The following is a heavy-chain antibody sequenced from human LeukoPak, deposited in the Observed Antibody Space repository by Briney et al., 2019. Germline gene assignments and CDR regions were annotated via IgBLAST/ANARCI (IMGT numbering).Heavy chain of an antibody. D-gene: IGHD2-21*02. V-gene: IGHV1-69*05. CDR3: ARSLGMVTAIYRCAFDI. CDR1: GGAVTSYA. Sequence: SVTVSFKASGGAVTSYAISWVRQAPGQGLEWMGGMIPIFGTANYAQKFQGRVTITTDESTSTAYMELSSLRSEDTAVYYCARSLGMVTAIYRCAFDIWGQGTMVTVSS. J-gene: IGHJ3*02. CDR2: MIPIFGTA.